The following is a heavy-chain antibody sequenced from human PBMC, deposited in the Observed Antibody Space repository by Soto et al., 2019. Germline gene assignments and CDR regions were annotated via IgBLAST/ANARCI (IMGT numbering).Heavy chain of an antibody. CDR1: GYTFTNYG. J-gene: IGHJ4*02. Sequence: QVQLVQSGAEVKKPGASVKVSCKASGYTFTNYGITWVRQAPGQGLEWMGWISVYSGNTDYPQKLQGRVTLTRDTSTSTAYMEVRGLRSDDTAVYYCARVSNGATTSGFDYWGQGTLVTVSS. CDR2: ISVYSGNT. CDR3: ARVSNGATTSGFDY. D-gene: IGHD5-12*01. V-gene: IGHV1-18*01.